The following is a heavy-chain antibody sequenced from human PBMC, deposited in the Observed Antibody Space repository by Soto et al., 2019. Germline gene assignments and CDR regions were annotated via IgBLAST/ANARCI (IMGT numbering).Heavy chain of an antibody. CDR3: ARADLWGYDAFDI. J-gene: IGHJ3*02. Sequence: QVQLVESGGGVVQPGKSLRLSCAASGFTFSSHAMYWVRQAPGKGLEWVAVIWYDGSIKYYGDSVKGRFTISRDNSKNTLYLQINSLRAEDTAVYYCARADLWGYDAFDIWGQGTMVTVSS. V-gene: IGHV3-33*01. CDR1: GFTFSSHA. CDR2: IWYDGSIK. D-gene: IGHD2-21*01.